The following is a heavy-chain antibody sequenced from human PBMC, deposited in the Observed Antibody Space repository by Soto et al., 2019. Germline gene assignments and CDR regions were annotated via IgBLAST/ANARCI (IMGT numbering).Heavy chain of an antibody. CDR2: IWYDGSNK. Sequence: HPGGSLRLSCAASGFTFSSYGMHWVRQAPGKGLEWVAVIWYDGSNKYYADSVKGRFTISRDNSKNTLYLQMNSLRAEDTAVYYCARDTGQLVSGRYYYYYGMDVWGQGTTVTVSS. D-gene: IGHD6-6*01. CDR1: GFTFSSYG. CDR3: ARDTGQLVSGRYYYYYGMDV. V-gene: IGHV3-33*01. J-gene: IGHJ6*02.